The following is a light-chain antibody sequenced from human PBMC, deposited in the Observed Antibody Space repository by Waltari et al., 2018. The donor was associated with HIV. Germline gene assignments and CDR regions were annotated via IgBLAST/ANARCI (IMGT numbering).Light chain of an antibody. J-gene: IGLJ1*01. V-gene: IGLV1-47*01. Sequence: SVLPQPPSASGTPGQRVTISCSGSSSDIGNNDVFWYQQLPGTAPKLLFYRNDQRPSGVPDRFSGSKSGTSASLAISGLRSEDEADYYCATWDDTLSGYVFGTGTKVTVL. CDR1: SSDIGNND. CDR3: ATWDDTLSGYV. CDR2: RND.